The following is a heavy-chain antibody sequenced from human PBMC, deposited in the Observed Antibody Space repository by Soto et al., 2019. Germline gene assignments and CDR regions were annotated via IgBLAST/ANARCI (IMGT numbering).Heavy chain of an antibody. J-gene: IGHJ3*02. CDR1: GGSISSGGYY. Sequence: LSLTCTVSGGSISSGGYYWSWIRQHPGKGLEWIGYIYYSGSTYYNPSLKSRVTISVDTPKNQFSLKLSSVTAADTAVYYCARVSSGFDYVAFDIWGQGTMVTVSS. CDR3: ARVSSGFDYVAFDI. V-gene: IGHV4-31*03. D-gene: IGHD3-10*02. CDR2: IYYSGST.